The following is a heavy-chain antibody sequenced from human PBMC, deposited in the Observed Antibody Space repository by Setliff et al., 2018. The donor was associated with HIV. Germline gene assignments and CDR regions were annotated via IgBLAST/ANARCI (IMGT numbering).Heavy chain of an antibody. CDR3: ARGLTRGGYYYYFYMDV. J-gene: IGHJ6*03. CDR2: IYTSGST. CDR1: GDSISTYY. Sequence: SETLSLTCTVSGDSISTYYWSWIRQPPGKGLEWIGYIYTSGSTNYNPSLKSRVTISKDTSKNHFSLKLTSVTAADTAVYYCARGLTRGGYYYYFYMDVWAKGQRSPSP. V-gene: IGHV4-4*08. D-gene: IGHD7-27*01.